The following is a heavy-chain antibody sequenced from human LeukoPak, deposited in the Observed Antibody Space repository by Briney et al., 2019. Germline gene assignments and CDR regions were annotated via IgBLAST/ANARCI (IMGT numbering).Heavy chain of an antibody. CDR2: ISYDGSNK. CDR1: GFTFSNFA. CDR3: ARDPRGPTGYDSSGRDTFDY. Sequence: GGSPRLSCAASGFTFSNFAMHWVRQAPGKGLEWVAVISYDGSNKYYADSVKGRFTISRDNSKNTLYLQMNRLTAADTAVYYCARDPRGPTGYDSSGRDTFDYWGQGTLVTVSS. D-gene: IGHD3-22*01. J-gene: IGHJ4*02. V-gene: IGHV3-30*04.